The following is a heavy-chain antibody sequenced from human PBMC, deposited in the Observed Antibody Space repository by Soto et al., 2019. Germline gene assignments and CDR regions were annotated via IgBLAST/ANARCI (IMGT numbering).Heavy chain of an antibody. Sequence: PGGSLRLSCAASGFTFSSYAMSWVRQAPGEGLEWVSAISGSGGSTYYADSVKGRFTISRDNSKNTLYLQMNSLRAEDTAVYYCAKGEYCSSTSCYWTHYYYYYMDVWGKGTTVPVSS. CDR3: AKGEYCSSTSCYWTHYYYYYMDV. D-gene: IGHD2-2*01. J-gene: IGHJ6*03. CDR2: ISGSGGST. V-gene: IGHV3-23*01. CDR1: GFTFSSYA.